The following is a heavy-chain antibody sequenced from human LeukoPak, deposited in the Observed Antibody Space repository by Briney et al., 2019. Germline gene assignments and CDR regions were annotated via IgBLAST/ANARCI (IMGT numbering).Heavy chain of an antibody. CDR3: ARQAVAGTPQRGLNWGLDY. D-gene: IGHD6-19*01. Sequence: GESLKISCKGSGYSFTSYWIGWVRQMPGKGLEWMGIIYPGDSDTRYSPSFQGQVTISADKSISTAYLQWSSLKASDTAMYYCARQAVAGTPQRGLNWGLDYWGQGTLVTVSS. V-gene: IGHV5-51*01. CDR1: GYSFTSYW. CDR2: IYPGDSDT. J-gene: IGHJ4*02.